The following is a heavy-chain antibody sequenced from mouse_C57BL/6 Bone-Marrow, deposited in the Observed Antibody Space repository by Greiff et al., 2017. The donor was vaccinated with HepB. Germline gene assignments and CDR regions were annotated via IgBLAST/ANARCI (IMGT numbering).Heavy chain of an antibody. D-gene: IGHD2-4*01. V-gene: IGHV2-9-1*01. CDR3: ARIMITTNYYAMDY. CDR2: IWTGGGT. J-gene: IGHJ4*01. CDR1: GFSLTSYA. Sequence: VQLVESGPGLVAPSQSLSITCTVSGFSLTSYAISWVRQPPGKGLEWLGVIWTGGGTNYNSALKSRLSISKDNSKSQVFLKMNSLQTDDTARYYCARIMITTNYYAMDYWGQGTSVTVSS.